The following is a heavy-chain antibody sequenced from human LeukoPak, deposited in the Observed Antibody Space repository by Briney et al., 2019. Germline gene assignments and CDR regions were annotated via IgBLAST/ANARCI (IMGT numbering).Heavy chain of an antibody. D-gene: IGHD4-23*01. Sequence: GAPRNSSTKSGVTLCDHIIVWGGRAPGGGGVGGGRSRRKSMSYTTEYAASVKDRFTLSSDDSQNALYLQMNRLETEDTDVYFCTRDEGHSGNTAFDIWGQGTMVTVSS. V-gene: IGHV3-72*01. J-gene: IGHJ3*02. CDR3: TRDEGHSGNTAFDI. CDR1: GVTLCDHI. CDR2: SRRKSMSYTT.